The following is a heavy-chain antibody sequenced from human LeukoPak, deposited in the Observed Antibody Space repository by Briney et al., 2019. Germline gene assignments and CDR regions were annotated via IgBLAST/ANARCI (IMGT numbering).Heavy chain of an antibody. CDR2: IYYSGRT. D-gene: IGHD3-22*01. Sequence: TSETLSLTCSVSGDSVSRSDSYWDWIRQPPGKGLEWIGTIYYSGRTYYGPSLKSRVTMSVDPSNNQFSLNLRSVTAADTALYYCARRRYYDGSGYLEWGQGTLLSVSS. J-gene: IGHJ1*01. V-gene: IGHV4-39*01. CDR1: GDSVSRSDSY. CDR3: ARRRYYDGSGYLE.